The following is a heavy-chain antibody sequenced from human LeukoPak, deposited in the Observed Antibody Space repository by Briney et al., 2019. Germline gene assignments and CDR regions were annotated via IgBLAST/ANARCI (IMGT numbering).Heavy chain of an antibody. CDR2: ISYDGSNK. CDR3: AKDHERSTMVRNFLDY. Sequence: PGRSLRLSCAASGFTFSSYGMHWVRQAPGKGLEWVAVISYDGSNKYYADSVKGRFTISRDNSKNTLYLQMNSLRAEDTAVYYCAKDHERSTMVRNFLDYWGQGTLVTVSS. J-gene: IGHJ4*02. CDR1: GFTFSSYG. V-gene: IGHV3-30*18. D-gene: IGHD3-10*01.